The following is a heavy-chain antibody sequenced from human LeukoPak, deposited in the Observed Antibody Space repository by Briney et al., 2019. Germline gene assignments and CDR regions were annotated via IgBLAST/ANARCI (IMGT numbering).Heavy chain of an antibody. V-gene: IGHV3-21*01. D-gene: IGHD6-19*01. CDR2: ISSSSSSYI. Sequence: GGSLRLSCAASGFTFSSYWMSWVRQAPGKGLEWVSSISSSSSSYIYYADSVKGRFTISRDNAKNSLYLQMNSLRAEDTAVYYCARDIPTYSSGWYVPRGSYSFDYWGQGTLVTVSS. CDR1: GFTFSSYW. CDR3: ARDIPTYSSGWYVPRGSYSFDY. J-gene: IGHJ4*02.